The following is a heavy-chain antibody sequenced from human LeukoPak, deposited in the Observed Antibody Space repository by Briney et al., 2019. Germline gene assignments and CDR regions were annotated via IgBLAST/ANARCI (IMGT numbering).Heavy chain of an antibody. J-gene: IGHJ6*04. CDR3: AKSGDSPLDV. CDR2: ISYDGHNQ. V-gene: IGHV3-30*18. CDR1: GFTFSRYW. D-gene: IGHD2-21*01. Sequence: GGSLRLSCAASGFTFSRYWMFWVRQAPGKGLEWVALISYDGHNQNYVDSVRGRFTISRDNAKNSLFLQMDSLRPEDTALYYCAKSGDSPLDVWGKGTTVIVSS.